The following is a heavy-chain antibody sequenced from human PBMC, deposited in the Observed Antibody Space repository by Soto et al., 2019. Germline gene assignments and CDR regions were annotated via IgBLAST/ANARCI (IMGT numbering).Heavy chain of an antibody. J-gene: IGHJ5*02. CDR2: IDPNDSYT. CDR3: ARLHGYDILTALDHRGFDP. D-gene: IGHD3-9*01. CDR1: GYSFTNYW. Sequence: GESLKISCKGFGYSFTNYWISWVRQIPGKGLEWMGIIDPNDSYTNYSPSFQGRVTMSADKSISTAYLQWSSLKASDSAIYYCARLHGYDILTALDHRGFDPWGQGTLVTVSS. V-gene: IGHV5-10-1*01.